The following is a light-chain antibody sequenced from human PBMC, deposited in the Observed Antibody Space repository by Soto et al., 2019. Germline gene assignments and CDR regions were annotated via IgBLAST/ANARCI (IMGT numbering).Light chain of an antibody. CDR2: RAS. Sequence: DIVMTQSPATLSVSPGERATLSCRASQSISSNSAWYQQKPGQAPRLLIYRASTRATGIPARFSGSGSGTDFTLTISSLQSEDFAIYYCQHYNNWPPWTFGQGTKVEIK. CDR1: QSISSN. J-gene: IGKJ1*01. CDR3: QHYNNWPPWT. V-gene: IGKV3-15*01.